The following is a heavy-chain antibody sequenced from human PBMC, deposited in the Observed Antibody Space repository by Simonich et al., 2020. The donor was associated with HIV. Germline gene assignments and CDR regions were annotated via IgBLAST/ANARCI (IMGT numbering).Heavy chain of an antibody. J-gene: IGHJ4*02. CDR1: GFTFSNYG. Sequence: QVRLVESGGGVVQPGRSLRLSCAASGFTFSNYGMPWVRQAPGKGRGWVEVRWEDGSKKNYADSVKGLFTISREKSKNPLYLQMNSLRAEDTAVYYCAVALDEYSSGWYYEFDYWGQGTLVTVSA. CDR2: RWEDGSKK. D-gene: IGHD6-19*01. CDR3: AVALDEYSSGWYYEFDY. V-gene: IGHV3-33*01.